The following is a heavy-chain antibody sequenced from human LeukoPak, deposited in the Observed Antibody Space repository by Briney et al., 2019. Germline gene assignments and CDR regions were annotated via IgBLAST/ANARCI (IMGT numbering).Heavy chain of an antibody. V-gene: IGHV4-34*01. J-gene: IGHJ5*02. D-gene: IGHD6-13*01. CDR3: AGKARQQLVLFKTDWFDP. Sequence: PSETLSLTCAVYGGSFSGYYWSWIRQPPGKGLEWIGEINHSGSTNYNPSLKSRVTISVDTSKNQFSLKLSSVTAADTAVYYCAGKARQQLVLFKTDWFDPWGQGTLVTVSS. CDR2: INHSGST. CDR1: GGSFSGYY.